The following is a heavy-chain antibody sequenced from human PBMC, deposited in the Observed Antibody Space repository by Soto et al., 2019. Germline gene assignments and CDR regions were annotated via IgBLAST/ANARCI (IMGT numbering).Heavy chain of an antibody. V-gene: IGHV3-33*01. D-gene: IGHD3-10*01. CDR1: GFTFSSYG. J-gene: IGHJ6*02. CDR2: IWYDGSNK. Sequence: QVQLVESGGGVVQPGRSLRLSCAASGFTFSSYGMHWVRQAPGKGLEWVAVIWYDGSNKYYADSVKGRFTISRDNSKNSLYLQMNSLRAEDTAVYYCASTTRGFGEPGHHYYYGMDVWGQGTTVTVSS. CDR3: ASTTRGFGEPGHHYYYGMDV.